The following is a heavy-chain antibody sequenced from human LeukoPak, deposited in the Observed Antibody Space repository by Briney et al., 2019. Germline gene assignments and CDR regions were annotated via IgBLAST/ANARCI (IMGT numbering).Heavy chain of an antibody. Sequence: SETLSLTCTVSGGSISSYYWSWVRQPPGKGLEWIGYIYYSGSTNYNPSLKSRVTMSVDTSKNQFSLKLSSVTAADTAVYYCVRGGIVGTTARIPLFDCWGQGTLVTVSS. D-gene: IGHD1-26*01. CDR2: IYYSGST. J-gene: IGHJ4*02. CDR3: VRGGIVGTTARIPLFDC. V-gene: IGHV4-59*01. CDR1: GGSISSYY.